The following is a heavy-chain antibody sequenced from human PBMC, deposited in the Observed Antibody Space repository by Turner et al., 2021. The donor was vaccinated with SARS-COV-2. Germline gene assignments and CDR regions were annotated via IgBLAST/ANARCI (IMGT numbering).Heavy chain of an antibody. CDR1: GGFLGISSHY. D-gene: IGHD3-10*01. V-gene: IGHV4-39*01. Sequence: QLRLPDSGPGLVKPSATLSLTCPVSGGFLGISSHYWGWFRQPPGKGLEGIGSIYYSRRNYYNPSLKSRVTISVDTSKNQFSRKRSSVTAADTAVYYWARLPVGYYGSGSYYHYGMDVWGQGTTVTVSS. CDR2: IYYSRRN. J-gene: IGHJ6*02. CDR3: ARLPVGYYGSGSYYHYGMDV.